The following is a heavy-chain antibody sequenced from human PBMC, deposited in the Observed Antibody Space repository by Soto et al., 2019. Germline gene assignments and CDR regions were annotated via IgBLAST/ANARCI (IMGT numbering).Heavy chain of an antibody. CDR2: ISYDGSNK. CDR1: GFTFSSYA. V-gene: IGHV3-30-3*01. J-gene: IGHJ4*02. D-gene: IGHD1-7*01. Sequence: GGSLRLSCAASGFTFSSYAMHWVRQAPGKGLEWVAVISYDGSNKYYADSVKGRFTISRDNSKNKLYLQMNSLRAEDTAVYYCAREVITGTGEGYFDYWGQGTLVTVSS. CDR3: AREVITGTGEGYFDY.